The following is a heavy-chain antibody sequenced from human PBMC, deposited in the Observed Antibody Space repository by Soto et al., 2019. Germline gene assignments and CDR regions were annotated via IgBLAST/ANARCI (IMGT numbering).Heavy chain of an antibody. V-gene: IGHV1-18*01. CDR1: GYTFTSYG. CDR2: ISAYNGNT. D-gene: IGHD6-13*01. CDR3: ARDSGSSSWYNGFDI. Sequence: ASVKVSCKASGYTFTSYGISWVRQAPGQGLEWMGWISAYNGNTNYAQKLQGRVTMTTDTSTSTAYMELRSLRSDDTAVYYCARDSGSSSWYNGFDIWGQGTMVTVSS. J-gene: IGHJ3*02.